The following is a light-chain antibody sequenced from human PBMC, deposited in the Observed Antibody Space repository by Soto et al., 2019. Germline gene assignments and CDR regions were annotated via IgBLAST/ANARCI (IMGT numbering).Light chain of an antibody. J-gene: IGKJ5*01. Sequence: DIQMTQSPSTLSASIVDRVTITFRASQIISSWLAWYQQKPGRAPKVLIYNASSLESGVPSRFSGSGSGTELTLTISRLQPNDVATYFCHSRAFGQGTRQEI. CDR2: NAS. V-gene: IGKV1-5*03. CDR1: QIISSW. CDR3: HSRA.